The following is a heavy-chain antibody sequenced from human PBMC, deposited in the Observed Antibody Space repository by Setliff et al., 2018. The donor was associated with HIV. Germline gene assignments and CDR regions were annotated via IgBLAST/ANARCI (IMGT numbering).Heavy chain of an antibody. J-gene: IGHJ4*02. D-gene: IGHD3-22*01. V-gene: IGHV4-39*07. CDR1: GGSISNNNYY. CDR3: ARGSYHDSSPLANDY. CDR2: IYYTGTT. Sequence: KTSETLSLTCNVSGGSISNNNYYWGWVRQPPGKGLEWIASIYYTGTTSYNPALKSRVTMSIDTSKSQFSLKLSSVTAADTAVYYCARGSYHDSSPLANDYWDRGKMVTVSS.